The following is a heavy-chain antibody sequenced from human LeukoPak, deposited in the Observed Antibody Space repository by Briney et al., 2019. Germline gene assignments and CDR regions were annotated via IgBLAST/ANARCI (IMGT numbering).Heavy chain of an antibody. CDR3: ARDATYSSGWYIDP. CDR1: GYTFTGYY. CDR2: INPSSGGT. V-gene: IGHV1-2*02. D-gene: IGHD6-19*01. J-gene: IGHJ5*02. Sequence: ASVKVSCKASGYTFTGYYMHWARQAPGQGLEWMGWINPSSGGTNYAQKFQGRVTMTRDTSISTAYMELSRLRSDDTAVYYCARDATYSSGWYIDPWGQGTLVTVSS.